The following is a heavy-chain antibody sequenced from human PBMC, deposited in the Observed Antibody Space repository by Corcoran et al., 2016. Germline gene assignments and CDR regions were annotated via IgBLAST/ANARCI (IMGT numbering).Heavy chain of an antibody. D-gene: IGHD1-26*01. Sequence: QVQLQQWGAGLLKPSETLSLTCAVYGGSFSGYYWSWIRQPPGKGLEWIGEINHSGSTNYNPSLKSRVTISVDTSKNQFSLTLSSVTAADTAVYYCARGRIVGATNLFDYWGQGTLVTVSS. J-gene: IGHJ4*02. CDR2: INHSGST. CDR1: GGSFSGYY. CDR3: ARGRIVGATNLFDY. V-gene: IGHV4-34*01.